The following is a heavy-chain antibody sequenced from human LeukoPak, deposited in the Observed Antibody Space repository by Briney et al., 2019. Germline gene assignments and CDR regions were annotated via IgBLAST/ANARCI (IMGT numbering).Heavy chain of an antibody. Sequence: SETLSLTCTVSGGSISSSSSYWGWIRQPPGKGREWIVRIYSSETTYYNPSLKSRVTISVDSSKNQFSLKMSSVTAADTAVCCCARDIPAGGPPTCFDYWGQGTLVTVSS. D-gene: IGHD2-2*01. V-gene: IGHV4-39*07. CDR2: IYSSETT. J-gene: IGHJ4*01. CDR1: GGSISSSSSY. CDR3: ARDIPAGGPPTCFDY.